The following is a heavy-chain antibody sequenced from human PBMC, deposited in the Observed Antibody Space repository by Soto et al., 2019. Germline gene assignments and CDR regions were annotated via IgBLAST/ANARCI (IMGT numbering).Heavy chain of an antibody. V-gene: IGHV3-11*01. Sequence: GGSLRLSCAASGFTFSDYYMSWIRQAPGKGLEWVPYISSSGSTIYYADSVKGRFTISRDNAKNSLYLQMNSLRAEDTAVYYCARDPYSGSITGDVWGQGTTVTVSS. CDR1: GFTFSDYY. D-gene: IGHD1-26*01. CDR3: ARDPYSGSITGDV. J-gene: IGHJ6*02. CDR2: ISSSGSTI.